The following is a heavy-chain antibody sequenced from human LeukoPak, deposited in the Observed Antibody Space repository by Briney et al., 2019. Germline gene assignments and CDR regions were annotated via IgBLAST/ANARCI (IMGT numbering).Heavy chain of an antibody. V-gene: IGHV4-59*01. CDR1: GGSISSYY. J-gene: IGHJ4*02. CDR2: IYYSGST. D-gene: IGHD6-13*01. CDR3: ARDGIAAAGGFDY. Sequence: SETPSLTCTVSGGSISSYYWSWIRQPPGKGLEWIGYIYYSGSTNYNPSLKSRVTISVDTSKNQFSLKLSSVTAADTAVYYCARDGIAAAGGFDYWGQGTLVTVSS.